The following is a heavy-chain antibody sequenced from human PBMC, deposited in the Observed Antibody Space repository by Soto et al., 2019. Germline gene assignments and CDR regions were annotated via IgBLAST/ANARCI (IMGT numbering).Heavy chain of an antibody. CDR2: IYYSGST. CDR1: GGSISSSSYY. Sequence: SETLSLTCTVSGGSISSSSYYWGWIRQPPGKGLEWIGSIYYSGSTYYNPSLKSRVTTSVDTSKNQFSLKLSSVTAADTAVYYCARTRFGIDGSGSYYLFDYWGQGTLVTVS. J-gene: IGHJ4*02. CDR3: ARTRFGIDGSGSYYLFDY. D-gene: IGHD3-10*01. V-gene: IGHV4-39*01.